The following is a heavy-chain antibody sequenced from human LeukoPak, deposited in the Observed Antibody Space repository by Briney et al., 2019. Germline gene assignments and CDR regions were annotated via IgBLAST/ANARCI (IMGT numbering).Heavy chain of an antibody. CDR3: AKDGAMGDSWFDP. J-gene: IGHJ5*02. Sequence: PGGSLRLSCAASGFTFSSYGMHWVRQAPGKGLEWVAVIWYDGSNKYYADSVKGRFTISRDNSKNTLYLQMNSLRAEDTAVYYCAKDGAMGDSWFDPWGQGTLVTVSS. V-gene: IGHV3-30*02. CDR1: GFTFSSYG. D-gene: IGHD1-26*01. CDR2: IWYDGSNK.